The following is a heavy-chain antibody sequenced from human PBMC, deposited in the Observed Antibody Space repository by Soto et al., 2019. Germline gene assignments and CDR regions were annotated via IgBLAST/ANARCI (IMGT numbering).Heavy chain of an antibody. D-gene: IGHD3-3*01. CDR3: ARESNDFWSGYYSGWFDP. J-gene: IGHJ5*02. CDR2: IYHSGST. Sequence: PSETLSLTCAVSGYSISSGYYWGWIRQPPGKGLEWIGSIYHSGSTYYNPSLKSRVTISVDTSKNQFSLKLSSVTAADTAVYYCARESNDFWSGYYSGWFDPWGQGTLVPVSS. CDR1: GYSISSGYY. V-gene: IGHV4-38-2*02.